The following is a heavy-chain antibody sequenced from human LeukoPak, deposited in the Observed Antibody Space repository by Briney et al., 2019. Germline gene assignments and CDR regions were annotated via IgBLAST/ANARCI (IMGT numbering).Heavy chain of an antibody. D-gene: IGHD3-10*01. CDR3: ARVDGFGESPLDASVV. V-gene: IGHV4-34*01. CDR1: GGSTSGYF. CDR2: INHSGST. J-gene: IGHJ3*01. Sequence: AETLSLTCDVSGGSTSGYFWSWIRKPPGKGPEWIGEINHSGSTKYIPSLKSRLTISVDTSKNQFSLKLTSVTAADTAVYYCARVDGFGESPLDASVVWGQGTMVTVSS.